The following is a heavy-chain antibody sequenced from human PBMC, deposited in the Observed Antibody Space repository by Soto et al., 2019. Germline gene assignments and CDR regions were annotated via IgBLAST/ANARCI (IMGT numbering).Heavy chain of an antibody. CDR2: IYPKEDRA. CDR1: GYIFKNYG. D-gene: IGHD4-17*01. Sequence: QVQLVQSGAEVQKPGASVKVSCKTSGYIFKNYGISWVRQAPGQGLEWLGWIYPKEDRANFAQNFQGRVTLTADTPTSTVYIELRSLRFDDSAVYFYARDIDYDIDYWGQGTLVTVSS. V-gene: IGHV1-18*01. J-gene: IGHJ4*02. CDR3: ARDIDYDIDY.